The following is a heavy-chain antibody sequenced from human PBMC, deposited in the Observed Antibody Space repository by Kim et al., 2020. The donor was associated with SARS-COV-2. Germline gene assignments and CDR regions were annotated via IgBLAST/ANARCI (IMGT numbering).Heavy chain of an antibody. CDR1: GFTFSNYA. CDR2: ITNSGRA. V-gene: IGHV3-23*01. D-gene: IGHD6-19*01. Sequence: GGSLRLSCVVSGFTFSNYAMNWVRQAPGKGLEWVSAITNSGRAYYADSMKGHFTISRDNSKNTLYLQMNCLGAEDTAFYYCAQGRGIAVAVDYWYFDLWGRGTPVTVSS. J-gene: IGHJ2*01. CDR3: AQGRGIAVAVDYWYFDL.